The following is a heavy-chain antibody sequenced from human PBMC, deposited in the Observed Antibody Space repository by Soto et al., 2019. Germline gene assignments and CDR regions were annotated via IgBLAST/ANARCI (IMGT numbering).Heavy chain of an antibody. D-gene: IGHD3-10*01. Sequence: PSETLSLTCTVSGASISGHYWGWFRQPPGKRPEWIGEMHHSGSTSHNPSLKSRVTISVDTSKNQFSLKLSSVTAADTAVYYCARVLTMVRGVIRVKNWFDPWGQGTLVTVSS. V-gene: IGHV4-34*01. CDR1: GASISGHY. CDR3: ARVLTMVRGVIRVKNWFDP. J-gene: IGHJ5*02. CDR2: MHHSGST.